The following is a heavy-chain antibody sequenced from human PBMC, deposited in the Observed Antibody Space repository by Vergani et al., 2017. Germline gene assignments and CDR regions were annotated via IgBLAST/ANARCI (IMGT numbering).Heavy chain of an antibody. CDR3: TRALYDFWSGYYSRDAFDI. J-gene: IGHJ3*02. CDR2: ISGSGGST. V-gene: IGHV3-23*01. D-gene: IGHD3-3*01. CDR1: GFTFSSYA. Sequence: EVQLLESGGGLVQPGGSLRLSCAASGFTFSSYAMSWVRQAPGKGLEWVSAISGSGGSTYYADSVKGRFTIARDNSKNTLCLQMNSLRAEDTAVYYCTRALYDFWSGYYSRDAFDIWGQGTMVTVSS.